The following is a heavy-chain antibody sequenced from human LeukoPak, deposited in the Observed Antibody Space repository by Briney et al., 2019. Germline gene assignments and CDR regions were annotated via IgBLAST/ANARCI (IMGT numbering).Heavy chain of an antibody. D-gene: IGHD4-23*01. Sequence: PSETLSLTCAVYGGSFSGYYWSWIRQPPGKGLEWIGEINHSGSTNYNPSLKSRVTISVDTSKNQFSLKLSSVTAADTAVYYCARLDYGGNPVDYWGQGTLVTVSS. V-gene: IGHV4-34*01. CDR2: INHSGST. CDR1: GGSFSGYY. J-gene: IGHJ4*02. CDR3: ARLDYGGNPVDY.